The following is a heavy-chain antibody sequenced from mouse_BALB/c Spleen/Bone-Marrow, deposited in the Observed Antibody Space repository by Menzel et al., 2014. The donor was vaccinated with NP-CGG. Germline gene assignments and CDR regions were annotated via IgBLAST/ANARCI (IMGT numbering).Heavy chain of an antibody. CDR3: ARLGYYGGFAY. V-gene: IGHV4-1*02. CDR1: GFDFSGFW. J-gene: IGHJ3*01. Sequence: EVKLMESGGGLVQPGGSLKLSCAASGFDFSGFWMGWVRQAPGKGLEWIGEINPDSSTINYTPSLKDGFIISRDNAKNTLYLQMSKVRSEDTALYYCARLGYYGGFAYWGQGTLVTVSA. D-gene: IGHD2-3*01. CDR2: INPDSSTI.